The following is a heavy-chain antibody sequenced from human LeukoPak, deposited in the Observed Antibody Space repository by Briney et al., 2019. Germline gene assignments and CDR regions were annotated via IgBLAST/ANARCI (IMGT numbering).Heavy chain of an antibody. CDR1: GFGVSSNY. CDR2: IYRGEKT. V-gene: IGHV3-66*01. D-gene: IGHD2-21*02. CDR3: ARSDGGVLYCGEDCYLDL. J-gene: IGHJ4*02. Sequence: GGSLRLSCEASGFGVSSNYINWVRQAPGKGLEWVSVIYRGEKTYYADSVKGRFNISRDSSKNTVFLQMNSLRAEDTAIYYCARSDGGVLYCGEDCYLDLGGQGTLVTVSS.